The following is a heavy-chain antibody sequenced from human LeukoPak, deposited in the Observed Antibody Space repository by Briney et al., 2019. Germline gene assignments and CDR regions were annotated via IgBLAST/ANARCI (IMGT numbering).Heavy chain of an antibody. D-gene: IGHD2-2*02. Sequence: SETLSLTCTVSGGSISSGGYYWSWIRQHPGKGLEWIGYIYYSGSTYYNPSLKSRVTISVDTSKNQFSLKLSSVTAADTAVYYCARDKCNNNNCYSRWFDPWGQGTLVTVSS. CDR2: IYYSGST. CDR1: GGSISSGGYY. V-gene: IGHV4-31*03. J-gene: IGHJ5*02. CDR3: ARDKCNNNNCYSRWFDP.